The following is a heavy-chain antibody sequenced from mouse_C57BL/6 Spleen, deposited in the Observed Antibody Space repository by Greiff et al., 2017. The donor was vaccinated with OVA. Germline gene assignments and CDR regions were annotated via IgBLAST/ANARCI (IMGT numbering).Heavy chain of an antibody. V-gene: IGHV1-64*01. CDR3: ARGDIYDYDPWFAY. J-gene: IGHJ3*01. CDR1: GYPFTSSW. CDR2: ILPNGGST. Sequence: QVQLQQPGPELVKPGDSVKLSCKVSGYPFTSSWLHWLKQGLGQGLEWLGRILPNGGSTNYNEKFKSKATLTVDKSSSTAYMQLSSLSSDDSAVYYCARGDIYDYDPWFAYWGQGTLVTVSA. D-gene: IGHD2-4*01.